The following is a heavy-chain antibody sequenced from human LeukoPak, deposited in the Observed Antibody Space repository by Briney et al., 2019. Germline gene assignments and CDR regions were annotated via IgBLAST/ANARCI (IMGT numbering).Heavy chain of an antibody. CDR2: IIPIFGTA. CDR3: ARDRATTVTKSFAFDI. V-gene: IGHV1-69*05. J-gene: IGHJ3*02. Sequence: SVKVSCKASGGTFSSYAISWVRQAPGQGLEWMGGIIPIFGTANYAQKFQGRVTITTDESTSTAYMELSSLRSEDTAVYYCARDRATTVTKSFAFDIWGQGTMVTVSS. D-gene: IGHD4-17*01. CDR1: GGTFSSYA.